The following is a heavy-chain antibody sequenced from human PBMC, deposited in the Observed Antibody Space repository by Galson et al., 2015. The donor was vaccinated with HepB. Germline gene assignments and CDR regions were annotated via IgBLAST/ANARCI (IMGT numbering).Heavy chain of an antibody. J-gene: IGHJ6*02. CDR2: ITGSGGRT. V-gene: IGHV3-23*01. CDR3: AKATAERIYGMDV. D-gene: IGHD1-1*01. Sequence: SLRLSCAASGFTFSSYAMNWVRRAPGKGLEWVSSITGSGGRTYYADSVKGRFTISRDNSKNTLYLQMDSLRAEDTAVYYCAKATAERIYGMDVWGQGTTVTVSS. CDR1: GFTFSSYA.